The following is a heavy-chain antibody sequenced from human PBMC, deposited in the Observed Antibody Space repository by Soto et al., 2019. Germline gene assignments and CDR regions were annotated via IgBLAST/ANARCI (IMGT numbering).Heavy chain of an antibody. J-gene: IGHJ3*02. CDR3: ASRVTGCSGGSCYTEFHDAFDI. D-gene: IGHD2-15*01. CDR1: GFTFSSYG. Sequence: GGSLRLSCAASGFTFSSYGMHWVRQAPGKGLEWAAVIWYDGSNKYYADSVKGRFTISRDNSKNTLYLQMNSLRAEDTAVYYCASRVTGCSGGSCYTEFHDAFDIWGQGTMVTVSS. CDR2: IWYDGSNK. V-gene: IGHV3-33*01.